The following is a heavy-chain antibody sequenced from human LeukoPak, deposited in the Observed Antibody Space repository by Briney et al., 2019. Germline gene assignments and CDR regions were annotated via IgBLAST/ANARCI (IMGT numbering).Heavy chain of an antibody. CDR2: ISPNGGGT. J-gene: IGHJ4*02. V-gene: IGHV1-2*02. CDR3: AKSIGGAFDY. D-gene: IGHD3-16*01. Sequence: ASVKVSCKASGYIFTDYYMHWVRQAPGQGLEWIGWISPNGGGTKYAQKFQGRVTMTRDASVTTAYMEPSGLTSDDTAVYYCAKSIGGAFDYWGQGTLVIVSS. CDR1: GYIFTDYY.